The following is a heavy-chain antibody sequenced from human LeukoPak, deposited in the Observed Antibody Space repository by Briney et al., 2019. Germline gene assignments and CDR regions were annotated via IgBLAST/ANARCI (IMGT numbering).Heavy chain of an antibody. CDR1: GASISSNSYY. Sequence: PSETLSLTCTVSGASISSNSYYWGWIRQPPGKGLEWIGSIYFSGSTNYNPSLKSRVTISVDTSKNQFSLKLSSVTAADTAVYYCARDLWSSGRADAFDIWGQGTMVTVSS. J-gene: IGHJ3*02. D-gene: IGHD6-19*01. CDR2: IYFSGST. V-gene: IGHV4-39*07. CDR3: ARDLWSSGRADAFDI.